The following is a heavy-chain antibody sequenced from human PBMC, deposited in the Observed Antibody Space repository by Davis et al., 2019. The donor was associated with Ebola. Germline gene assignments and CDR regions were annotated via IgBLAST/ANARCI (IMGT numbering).Heavy chain of an antibody. D-gene: IGHD2-15*01. J-gene: IGHJ6*02. CDR3: ARDLGIVVVVAARRGGMDV. V-gene: IGHV3-30*03. CDR1: GFTFSSYG. CDR2: ISYEGSNK. Sequence: GESLKISCAASGFTFSSYGMHWVRQAPGKGLEWVAVISYEGSNKYYADPVKGRFTISRDTSKNTLYLQMNSLRAEDTAVYYCARDLGIVVVVAARRGGMDVWGQGTTVTVSS.